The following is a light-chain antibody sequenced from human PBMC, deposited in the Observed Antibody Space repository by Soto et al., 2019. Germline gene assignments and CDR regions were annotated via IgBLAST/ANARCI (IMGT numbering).Light chain of an antibody. V-gene: IGLV2-11*01. CDR1: SSDVGGYNY. CDR2: DVS. Sequence: QSVLTQPRSVSGSPGQSVTISCTGTSSDVGGYNYVSWYQQHPGKAPKLMIYDVSKRPSGVPDRFSGSKSGNTASLIISGLQAEDEADYYCSSYTSSSTLSTYVFGTGTKVTVL. J-gene: IGLJ1*01. CDR3: SSYTSSSTLSTYV.